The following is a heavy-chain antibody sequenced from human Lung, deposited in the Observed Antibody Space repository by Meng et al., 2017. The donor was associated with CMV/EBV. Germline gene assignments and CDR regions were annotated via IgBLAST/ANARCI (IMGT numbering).Heavy chain of an antibody. CDR3: ARDRAAIGYYYYVMDV. CDR2: IYYSGST. Sequence: SXTLSLXCTVSGHPITTYYWSWIRQPPGKGLEWIGYIYYSGSTNYNPSLRSRVSISVDTSKNQFSLELSSVTAADTAIYYCARDRAAIGYYYYVMDVWGHGNXV. J-gene: IGHJ6*02. D-gene: IGHD2-2*01. CDR1: GHPITTYY. V-gene: IGHV4-59*01.